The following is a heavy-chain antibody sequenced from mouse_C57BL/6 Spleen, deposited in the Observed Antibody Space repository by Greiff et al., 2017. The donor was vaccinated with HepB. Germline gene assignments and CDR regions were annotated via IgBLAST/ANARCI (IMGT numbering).Heavy chain of an antibody. Sequence: EVQLQQSGPELVKPGASVKISCKASGYTFTDYYMNWVKQSHGKSLEWIGDINPNNGGTSYNQKFKGKATLTVDKSSSTAYMELRSLTSEDSAVYYCARGETAPYFGYWGQGTTLTVSS. CDR2: INPNNGGT. CDR3: ARGETAPYFGY. J-gene: IGHJ2*01. D-gene: IGHD3-2*01. V-gene: IGHV1-26*01. CDR1: GYTFTDYY.